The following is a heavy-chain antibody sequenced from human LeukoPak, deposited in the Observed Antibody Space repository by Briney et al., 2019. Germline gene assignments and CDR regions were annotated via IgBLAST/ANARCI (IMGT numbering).Heavy chain of an antibody. CDR2: IKKDGSEK. CDR1: GFTFSSYW. V-gene: IGHV3-7*01. CDR3: ARELGVGATPLDY. J-gene: IGHJ4*02. D-gene: IGHD1-26*01. Sequence: GGSLRLSCEVSGFTFSSYWMNWVRQAPGKGLEWVANIKKDGSEKNYVDSVKGRFTISRDNSKNTLYLQMNSLRAEDTAVYYCARELGVGATPLDYWGQGTLVTVSS.